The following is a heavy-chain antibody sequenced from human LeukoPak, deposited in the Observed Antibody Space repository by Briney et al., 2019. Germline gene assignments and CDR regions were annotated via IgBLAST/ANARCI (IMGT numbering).Heavy chain of an antibody. CDR1: GGSFSGYY. J-gene: IGHJ4*02. Sequence: PSENLSLTCAVYGGSFSGYYWSWIRQPPGKGLEWIGEINHSGSTNYNPSLKSRVTIPVDTSKNQFSLKLSSVTAADTAVYYCAREGVRESLGDDYWGQGTLVTVSS. D-gene: IGHD3-10*01. CDR2: INHSGST. CDR3: AREGVRESLGDDY. V-gene: IGHV4-34*01.